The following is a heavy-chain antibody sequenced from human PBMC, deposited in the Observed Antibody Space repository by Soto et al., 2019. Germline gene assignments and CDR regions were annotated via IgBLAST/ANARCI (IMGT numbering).Heavy chain of an antibody. V-gene: IGHV3-30-3*01. J-gene: IGHJ4*02. CDR3: ADRFNY. CDR1: GFTFSSYA. Sequence: QVQLVESGGGVVQPGRSLRLSCAASGFTFSSYAMHWVRQAPGKGLEWVAVISYDGSNKYYADSVKGRFTISRDNSQNTLDLQMNSLRAEDTAVYYCADRFNYWGQGTLVTVSS. CDR2: ISYDGSNK.